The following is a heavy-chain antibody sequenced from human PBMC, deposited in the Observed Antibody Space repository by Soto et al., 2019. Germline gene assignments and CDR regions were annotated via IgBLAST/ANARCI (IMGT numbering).Heavy chain of an antibody. CDR1: GGSVSRYY. V-gene: IGHV4-59*04. CDR2: IYYHGNT. D-gene: IGHD6-19*01. CDR3: ARHDGFSSGWIFDY. J-gene: IGHJ4*01. Sequence: TLSLTRTVSGGSVSRYYWSWIRQPPGKTLEWIGTIYYHGNTYSNPSLKSRVTISVDTSNNQLSLKLRSVTAADTAVYYCARHDGFSSGWIFDYWGHGTLVTVSS.